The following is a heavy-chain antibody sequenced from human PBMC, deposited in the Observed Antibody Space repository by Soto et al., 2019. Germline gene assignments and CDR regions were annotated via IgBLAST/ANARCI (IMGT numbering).Heavy chain of an antibody. CDR1: GFTFSSYW. J-gene: IGHJ3*02. CDR3: AREVAVAGTDAFDI. CDR2: IKQDGSEK. V-gene: IGHV3-7*05. Sequence: GGSLRLSCAASGFTFSSYWMSWVRQAPGKGLEWVANIKQDGSEKYYVDSVKGRFTISRDKAKNSLYLQMNSLRAEVTAVYYCAREVAVAGTDAFDIWGQGTMVTVS. D-gene: IGHD6-19*01.